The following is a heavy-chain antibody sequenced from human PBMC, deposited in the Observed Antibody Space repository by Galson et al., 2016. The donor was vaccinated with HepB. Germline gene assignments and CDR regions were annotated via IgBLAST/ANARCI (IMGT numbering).Heavy chain of an antibody. Sequence: SLRLSRAASGFTFSNYAMTWVRQAPGKGLYWVSVIDGSSATTYYGDSVKGQFPISRDNSKNTLFLQMNDLRAEDTAVYYCARQSPYPGNIYSLADDWGQGTLVTVSS. V-gene: IGHV3-23*01. CDR1: GFTFSNYA. D-gene: IGHD4-23*01. J-gene: IGHJ4*02. CDR3: ARQSPYPGNIYSLADD. CDR2: IDGSSATT.